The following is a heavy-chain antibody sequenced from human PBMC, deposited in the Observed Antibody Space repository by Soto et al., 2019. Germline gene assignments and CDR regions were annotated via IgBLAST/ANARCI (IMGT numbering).Heavy chain of an antibody. J-gene: IGHJ6*02. D-gene: IGHD2-15*01. CDR2: TYYRSRWYS. CDR3: ARSEEDSDYYYYGMDV. V-gene: IGHV6-1*01. Sequence: SQTLSLTCVGSGDTVSSNSVAWNWVRQSPSRGLEWLGRTYYRSRWYSDYAVSVRSRIDINADTSKDQVSLQLNSVTPEDTAVYYCARSEEDSDYYYYGMDVWGQGTTVTVS. CDR1: GDTVSSNSVA.